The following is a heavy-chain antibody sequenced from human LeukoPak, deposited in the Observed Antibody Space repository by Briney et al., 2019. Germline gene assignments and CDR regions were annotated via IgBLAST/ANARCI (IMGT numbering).Heavy chain of an antibody. D-gene: IGHD1-26*01. CDR1: GFTFSSYA. J-gene: IGHJ4*02. Sequence: PGRSLGLSCAASGFTFSSYAMYWVRQAPGKGLEWVAVISSNGNNKYYADSVKGRFTISRDNAKNSLYLQMNSLRAEDTAVYYCARGFSGSYRTFDYWGQGTLVTVSS. CDR3: ARGFSGSYRTFDY. CDR2: ISSNGNNK. V-gene: IGHV3-30-3*01.